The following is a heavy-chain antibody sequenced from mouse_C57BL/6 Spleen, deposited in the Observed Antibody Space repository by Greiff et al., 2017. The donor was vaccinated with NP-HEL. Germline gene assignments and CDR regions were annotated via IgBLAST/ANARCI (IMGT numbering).Heavy chain of an antibody. V-gene: IGHV1-69*01. J-gene: IGHJ4*01. Sequence: QVQLQQPGAELVMPGASVKLSCKASGYTFTSYWMHWVKQRPGQGLEWIGEIDPSDSYTNYNQKFKGKSTLTVDKSSSTAYMQLSSLTSEDSAVYYCARMGLLRYYAMDYWGQGTSVTVSS. CDR3: ARMGLLRYYAMDY. D-gene: IGHD2-3*01. CDR1: GYTFTSYW. CDR2: IDPSDSYT.